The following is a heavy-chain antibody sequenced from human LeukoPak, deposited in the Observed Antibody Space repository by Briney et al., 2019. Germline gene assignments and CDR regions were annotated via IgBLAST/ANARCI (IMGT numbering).Heavy chain of an antibody. J-gene: IGHJ4*02. D-gene: IGHD3-22*01. Sequence: ASVKVSCKASGYTFTSYDINWVRQATGQGLEWMGWMNPNSGNTGYARKFQGRVTMTRNTSISTAYMELSSLRSEDTAVYYCARGTPRGYYDSSGYYYLNDYWGQETLVTVSS. CDR1: GYTFTSYD. CDR3: ARGTPRGYYDSSGYYYLNDY. CDR2: MNPNSGNT. V-gene: IGHV1-8*01.